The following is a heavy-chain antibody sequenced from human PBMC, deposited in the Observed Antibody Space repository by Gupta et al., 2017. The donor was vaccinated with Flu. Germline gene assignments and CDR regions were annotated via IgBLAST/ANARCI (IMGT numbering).Heavy chain of an antibody. D-gene: IGHD1-26*01. CDR3: ARQSGSAYPASAFDI. J-gene: IGHJ3*02. CDR2: RGNT. V-gene: IGHV4-39*01. Sequence: RGNTYYKPSLESRLTMSVDTSKNQFSLTLNSVTAADTAVYYCARQSGSAYPASAFDIWGQGTMVTVSS.